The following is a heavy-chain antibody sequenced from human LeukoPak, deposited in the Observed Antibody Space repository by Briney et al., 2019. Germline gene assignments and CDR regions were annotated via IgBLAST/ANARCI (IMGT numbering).Heavy chain of an antibody. CDR2: ISAYNGNT. CDR3: AADDPIRGDDAFDI. V-gene: IGHV1-18*01. CDR1: GYTFTSYG. J-gene: IGHJ3*02. D-gene: IGHD3-10*01. Sequence: ASVKVSCKASGYTFTSYGISWVRQAPGQGLEWMGWISAYNGNTNYAQKLQGRVTMTTDTSTSTAYMELRSLRSDDTAVYYCAADDPIRGDDAFDIWGQGTMVTVSS.